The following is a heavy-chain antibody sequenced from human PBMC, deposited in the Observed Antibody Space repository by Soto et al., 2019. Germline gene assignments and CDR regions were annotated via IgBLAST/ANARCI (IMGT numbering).Heavy chain of an antibody. CDR2: IKQDGSEK. CDR3: ARDVDRTSHLNWFDP. V-gene: IGHV3-7*01. CDR1: GFTFRSYW. J-gene: IGHJ5*02. Sequence: AGGSLRLSCAASGFTFRSYWMGWVRQVPGKGLEWVANIKQDGSEKNYVDSVKGRFTISRDTSKNTVYLQMDSLKVEDTAVYYCARDVDRTSHLNWFDPWGQGVMVTVSS. D-gene: IGHD5-12*01.